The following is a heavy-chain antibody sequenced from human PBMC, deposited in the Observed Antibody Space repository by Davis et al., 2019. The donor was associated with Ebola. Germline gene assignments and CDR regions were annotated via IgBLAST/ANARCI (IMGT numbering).Heavy chain of an antibody. Sequence: GESLKISCAASGFTFSSYWMSWVRQAPGKGLEWVANIKQDGSEKYYVDSVKGRFTISSDNAKNSLYLQMNSLRAEDTAVYYCARDLVLVPAALTWFDPWGQGTLVTVSS. V-gene: IGHV3-7*03. CDR1: GFTFSSYW. D-gene: IGHD2-2*01. CDR3: ARDLVLVPAALTWFDP. J-gene: IGHJ5*02. CDR2: IKQDGSEK.